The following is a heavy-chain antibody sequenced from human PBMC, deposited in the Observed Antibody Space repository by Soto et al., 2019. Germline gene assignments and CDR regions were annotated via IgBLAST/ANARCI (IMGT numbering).Heavy chain of an antibody. Sequence: QVQLQESGPGLVKPSGTLSLTCTVSGGSMSSSNWWNWVRQSPGKGLEWIGETHPSGRTNYSPSLTSRVTISVDQSKTQFSLQLPSVTAADTAVYYCASSDATVLDSWGQGTLVTVSS. CDR3: ASSDATVLDS. V-gene: IGHV4-4*02. CDR1: GGSMSSSNW. CDR2: THPSGRT. D-gene: IGHD4-17*01. J-gene: IGHJ4*02.